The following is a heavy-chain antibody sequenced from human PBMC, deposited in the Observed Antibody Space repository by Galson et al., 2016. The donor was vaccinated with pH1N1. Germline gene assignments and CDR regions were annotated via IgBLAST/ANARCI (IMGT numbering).Heavy chain of an antibody. Sequence: SLRLSCAASGFTFSNAWMSWVRQAPGKGLEWVGRIKSKTDGGTTDYAAPVRGRFTLSRDDSKNTLYLQTNSLKIEDTAVYYCRGLNDNWGQGTLVTVSS. D-gene: IGHD3-16*01. V-gene: IGHV3-15*01. CDR1: GFTFSNAW. CDR2: IKSKTDGGTT. J-gene: IGHJ4*02. CDR3: RGLNDN.